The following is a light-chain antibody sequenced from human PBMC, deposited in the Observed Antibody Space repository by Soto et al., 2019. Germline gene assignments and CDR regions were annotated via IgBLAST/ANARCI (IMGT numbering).Light chain of an antibody. V-gene: IGKV1-33*01. CDR3: QHYDNLPLT. Sequence: DIQMTQSPSSLSASVGDRGTITCQASQDIRNYLNWYQQRPGKAPKLLIYDASNLETGVPSRFSGSGSGTDYTFTISSMQPEDIATYYCQHYDNLPLTFGGGTKVEIK. CDR1: QDIRNY. CDR2: DAS. J-gene: IGKJ4*01.